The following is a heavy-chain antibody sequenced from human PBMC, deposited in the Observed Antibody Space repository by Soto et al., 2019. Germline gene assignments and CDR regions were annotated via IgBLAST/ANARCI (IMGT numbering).Heavy chain of an antibody. D-gene: IGHD3-22*01. Sequence: KQSQTLSLTCAISGDSVSSNSAAWNWIRQSPSRGLEWLGRTYYRSKWYNDYAVSVKSRITINPDTSKNQFSLQLNSVTPEDTAVYYCARDRSYDSSCYYYRCAFDIWGQGTMVTVSS. CDR3: ARDRSYDSSCYYYRCAFDI. V-gene: IGHV6-1*01. CDR1: GDSVSSNSAA. CDR2: TYYRSKWYN. J-gene: IGHJ3*02.